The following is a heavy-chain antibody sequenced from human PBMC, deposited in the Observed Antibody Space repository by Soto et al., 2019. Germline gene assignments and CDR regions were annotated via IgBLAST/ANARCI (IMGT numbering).Heavy chain of an antibody. J-gene: IGHJ3*02. V-gene: IGHV3-21*01. Sequence: GGSLRLSCAASGFTFSSYSMNWVRQAPGKGLEWVSSISSSSSYIYYADSVKGRFTISRDNAKNSLYLQMNSLRAEGTAVYYCARDRTDYDILTGYYNSAFDIWGQGTMVTVSS. D-gene: IGHD3-9*01. CDR3: ARDRTDYDILTGYYNSAFDI. CDR2: ISSSSSYI. CDR1: GFTFSSYS.